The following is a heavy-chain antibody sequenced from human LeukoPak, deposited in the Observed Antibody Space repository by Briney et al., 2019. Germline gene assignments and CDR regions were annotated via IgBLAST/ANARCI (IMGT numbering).Heavy chain of an antibody. CDR2: IYYVSGST. V-gene: IGHV4-61*08. CDR1: GGSMNNPSSTGYY. Sequence: SETLSLTCTVSGGSMNNPSSTGYYWSWIRQSPGKGLEWIGYIYYVSGSTTYNPSLKSQVTISLDTSKNQCSLQLRSVTAADTAVYYCARDKRHSYGRYFDHWGQGMLVTVSS. J-gene: IGHJ4*02. D-gene: IGHD5-18*01. CDR3: ARDKRHSYGRYFDH.